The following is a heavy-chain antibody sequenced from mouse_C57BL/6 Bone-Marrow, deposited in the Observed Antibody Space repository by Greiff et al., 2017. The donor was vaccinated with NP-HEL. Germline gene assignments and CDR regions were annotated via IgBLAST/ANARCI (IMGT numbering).Heavy chain of an antibody. CDR3: ASEIIGSSYRWYFGV. CDR2: IDPSDSYT. Sequence: QVQLQQPGAELVKPGASVKLSCKASGYTFTSYWMQWVKQRPGQGLEWIGEIDPSDSYTNYNQKFKGKATLTVDTSSSTAYMQLSSLTSEDSAVYYCASEIIGSSYRWYFGVWDTGTTVTVSS. V-gene: IGHV1-50*01. CDR1: GYTFTSYW. J-gene: IGHJ1*03. D-gene: IGHD1-1*01.